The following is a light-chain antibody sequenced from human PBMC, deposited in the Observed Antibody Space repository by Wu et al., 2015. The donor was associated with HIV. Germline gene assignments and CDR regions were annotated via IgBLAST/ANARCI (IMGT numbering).Light chain of an antibody. J-gene: IGKJ1*01. Sequence: EIVLTQSPGTLSLSPGERATLSCRASQSISSNYLAWYQQKPGQAPRLLIYNASIRATGIPATFSGSGSGTEFTLTITSMQSEDFAVYYCQQYNNWPQTFGQGTKVEIK. V-gene: IGKV3-15*01. CDR2: NAS. CDR1: QSISSN. CDR3: QQYNNWPQT.